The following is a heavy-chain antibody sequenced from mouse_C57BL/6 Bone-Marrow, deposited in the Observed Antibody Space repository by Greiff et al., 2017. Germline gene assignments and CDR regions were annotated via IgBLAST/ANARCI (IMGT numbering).Heavy chain of an antibody. CDR3: TARRASSGYVDYCDY. V-gene: IGHV14-4*01. D-gene: IGHD3-2*02. Sequence: EVQLQQSGAELVRPGASVKLSCTASGFNITDDYMHWVKQRPEQGLEWIGWIDPENGDTEYASKFQGKATITAATSSNTAYLQLSSLASEDTAVYYCTARRASSGYVDYCDYWGQGTTLTVSS. J-gene: IGHJ2*01. CDR1: GFNITDDY. CDR2: IDPENGDT.